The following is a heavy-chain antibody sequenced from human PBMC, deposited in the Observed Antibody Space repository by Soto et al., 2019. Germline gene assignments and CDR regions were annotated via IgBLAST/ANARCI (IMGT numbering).Heavy chain of an antibody. D-gene: IGHD3-22*01. CDR2: INYSGTT. J-gene: IGHJ4*02. Sequence: SETLSLTCSVSDGSMNSDSYYWGWIRQPPGKGLEWIGVINYSGTTFHNVSLKSRVTMSVDSSRNQLSLKLTSVTAADTAVYYCARLGGYVSVGYYYLWDSWGQGTLVTVSS. CDR3: ARLGGYVSVGYYYLWDS. CDR1: DGSMNSDSYY. V-gene: IGHV4-39*01.